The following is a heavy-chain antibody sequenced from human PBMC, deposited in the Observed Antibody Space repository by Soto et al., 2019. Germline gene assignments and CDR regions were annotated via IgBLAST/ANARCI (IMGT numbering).Heavy chain of an antibody. Sequence: GGSLRLSCAASGFTFSDYYMSWIRQAPGKGLEWVSYISSSGSTIYYADSVKGRFTISRDNAKNSLYLQMNSLRAEDTAVYYCASTPPTGYSSSWYLGEDYYYYYMDVWGKGTTVTVSS. D-gene: IGHD6-13*01. CDR2: ISSSGSTI. V-gene: IGHV3-11*01. CDR1: GFTFSDYY. J-gene: IGHJ6*03. CDR3: ASTPPTGYSSSWYLGEDYYYYYMDV.